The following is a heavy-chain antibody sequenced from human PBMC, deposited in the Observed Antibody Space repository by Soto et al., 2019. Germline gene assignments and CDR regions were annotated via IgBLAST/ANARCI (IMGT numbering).Heavy chain of an antibody. V-gene: IGHV1-69*13. D-gene: IGHD3-3*01. CDR2: IIPIFGTA. CDR1: GGTFSSYA. J-gene: IGHJ6*02. Sequence: GASVKVSCKASGGTFSSYAISWVRQAPGQGLEWMGGIIPIFGTANYAQKFQGRVTITADESTSTAYMELSSLRSEDTAVYYCARDRVPVRFLVYYGMDVWGQGTTVTVSS. CDR3: ARDRVPVRFLVYYGMDV.